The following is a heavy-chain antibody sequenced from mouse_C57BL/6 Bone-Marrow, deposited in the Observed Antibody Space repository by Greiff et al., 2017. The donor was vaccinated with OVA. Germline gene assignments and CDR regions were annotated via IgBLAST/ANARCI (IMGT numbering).Heavy chain of an antibody. D-gene: IGHD2-5*01. J-gene: IGHJ2*01. CDR2: ISNLAYSI. CDR1: GFTFSDYG. CDR3: ARHGDYYSNYFDY. V-gene: IGHV5-15*01. Sequence: EVKLVESGGGLVQPGGSLKLSCAASGFTFSDYGMAWVRQAPRKGPEWVAFISNLAYSIYYADTVTGRFTISRENAKNTLYLEMSSLRSEDTAMYYCARHGDYYSNYFDYWGQGTTLTVSS.